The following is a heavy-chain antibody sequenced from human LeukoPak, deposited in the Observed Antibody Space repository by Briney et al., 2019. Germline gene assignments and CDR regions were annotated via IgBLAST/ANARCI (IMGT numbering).Heavy chain of an antibody. Sequence: GGSLRLSCAASGFTFSDYGMHWVRQAPGKGLEWVAFIRYDESTKYYADSVKGRFTISRDNSKNTLYLQMTSLRAEDTAVYSCAKTGFQWGYYYYYMDVWGKGTTVTVSS. CDR1: GFTFSDYG. J-gene: IGHJ6*03. CDR2: IRYDESTK. D-gene: IGHD1-14*01. V-gene: IGHV3-30*02. CDR3: AKTGFQWGYYYYYMDV.